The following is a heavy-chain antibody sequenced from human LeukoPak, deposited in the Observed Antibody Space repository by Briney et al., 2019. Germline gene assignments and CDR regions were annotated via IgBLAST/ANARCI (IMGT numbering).Heavy chain of an antibody. CDR1: GFTFRNYG. CDR3: ANLLRWEPY. V-gene: IGHV3-30*18. CDR2: ISYDGSNK. J-gene: IGHJ4*02. Sequence: GGSLRLSCAASGFTFRNYGMYWVRQAPGKGLEWVAIISYDGSNKYYADSVKGRFTISRDNSKNTLYLQMNSLRAEDTAVSYCANLLRWEPYWGQGTLVTVSS. D-gene: IGHD4-23*01.